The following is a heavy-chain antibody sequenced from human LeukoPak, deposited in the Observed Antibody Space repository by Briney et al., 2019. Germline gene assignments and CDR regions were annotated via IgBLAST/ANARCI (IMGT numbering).Heavy chain of an antibody. J-gene: IGHJ3*02. CDR3: ARRIVGSTSTLDAFDI. CDR2: VYHSGST. D-gene: IGHD1-26*01. Sequence: PSETLSLTCTVSGGSVSSGSYYWNCIRQPPGKGLEWIGYVYHSGSTNYNPSLKSRVIISLDTSKNQFSLELSSVTAADTPIYYCARRIVGSTSTLDAFDIWGQGTMVTVSS. V-gene: IGHV4-61*01. CDR1: GGSVSSGSYY.